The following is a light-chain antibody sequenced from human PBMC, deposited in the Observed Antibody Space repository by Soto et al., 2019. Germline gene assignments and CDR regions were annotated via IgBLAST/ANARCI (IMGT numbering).Light chain of an antibody. CDR3: QQYNKWPLT. CDR1: QSVGNN. J-gene: IGKJ4*01. Sequence: EIVLTQSPGTLSLSPGERATLSCRASQSVGNNQLAWYQQKPGQAPRLLIYGASSRAAGIPDRFGGTGSGTEFTLTISSLQSEDFAVYYCQQYNKWPLTFGGGTKVDI. V-gene: IGKV3D-15*01. CDR2: GAS.